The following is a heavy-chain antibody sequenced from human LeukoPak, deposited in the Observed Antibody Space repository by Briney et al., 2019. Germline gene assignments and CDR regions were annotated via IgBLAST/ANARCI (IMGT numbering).Heavy chain of an antibody. Sequence: PGGSLRLSCAASGFTFSNAWMSWVRQAPGKGLEWVGRIKSKTDGGTTDYAAPVKARFTISRDDSKNTLYLQMNSLKTEDTAVYYCTTDQSHRGYDPGYFDYWGQGTLVTVSS. D-gene: IGHD5-12*01. V-gene: IGHV3-15*01. CDR2: IKSKTDGGTT. CDR1: GFTFSNAW. J-gene: IGHJ4*02. CDR3: TTDQSHRGYDPGYFDY.